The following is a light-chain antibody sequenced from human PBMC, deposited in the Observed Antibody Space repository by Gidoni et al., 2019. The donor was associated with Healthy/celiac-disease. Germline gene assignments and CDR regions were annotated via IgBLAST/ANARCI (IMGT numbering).Light chain of an antibody. V-gene: IGLV2-18*01. CDR2: EVS. Sequence: QSALTQPTSVSGSPGQSVTIYCTGTSSDVGSYNRVSWYQQPPGTAPKLMIYEVSNRPSVVPDRFSGSKSGNTASLTISGLQAEDEADYYCSLYTSSSTFWVFGGGTKLTVL. CDR3: SLYTSSSTFWV. J-gene: IGLJ3*02. CDR1: SSDVGSYNR.